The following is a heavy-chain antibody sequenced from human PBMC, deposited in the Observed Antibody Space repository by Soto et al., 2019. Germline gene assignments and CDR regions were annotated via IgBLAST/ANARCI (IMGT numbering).Heavy chain of an antibody. CDR3: ARVPRGDYDFWSGLYYYYYYMDV. J-gene: IGHJ6*03. V-gene: IGHV3-7*01. D-gene: IGHD3-3*01. CDR1: GFTFSSYW. Sequence: GGSLRLSCAASGFTFSSYWMSWVRQAPGKGLEWVANIKQDGSEKYYVDSVKGRFTISRDNAKNSLYLQMNSLRAEDTAVYYCARVPRGDYDFWSGLYYYYYYMDVWGKGTTVTVSS. CDR2: IKQDGSEK.